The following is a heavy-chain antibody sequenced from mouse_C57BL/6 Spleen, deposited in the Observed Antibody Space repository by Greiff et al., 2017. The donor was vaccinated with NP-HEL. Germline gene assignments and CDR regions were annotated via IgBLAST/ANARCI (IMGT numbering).Heavy chain of an antibody. CDR2: IDPETGGT. V-gene: IGHV1-15*01. J-gene: IGHJ2*01. CDR3: TTAGYDYEYFDD. CDR1: GYTFTDYE. D-gene: IGHD2-4*01. Sequence: VQLQQSGAELVRPGASVTLSCKASGYTFTDYEMHWVKQTPVHGLEWIGAIDPETGGTAYNQKFKGKAILTADKSSSTAYMELRSLTSEDSAVYYCTTAGYDYEYFDDWGQGTTLTVSS.